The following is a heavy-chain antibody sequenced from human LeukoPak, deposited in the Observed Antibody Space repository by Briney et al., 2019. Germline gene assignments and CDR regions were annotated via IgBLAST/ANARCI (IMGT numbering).Heavy chain of an antibody. J-gene: IGHJ4*02. CDR1: GFTFSDFY. D-gene: IGHD5-18*01. V-gene: IGHV3-11*01. CDR2: ITDNGKTI. Sequence: GGSLRLSCAASGFTFSDFYMSWIRQAPGKGLEWVSYITDNGKTISYADSVRGRFTISRDNAKNSLYLQMNSLRADDTAVYYCARVGGRYGYSSDYWGQGTLVTVSS. CDR3: ARVGGRYGYSSDY.